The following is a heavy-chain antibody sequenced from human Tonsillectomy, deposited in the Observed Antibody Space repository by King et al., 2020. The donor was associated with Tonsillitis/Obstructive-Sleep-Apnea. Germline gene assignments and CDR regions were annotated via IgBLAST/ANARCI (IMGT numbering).Heavy chain of an antibody. D-gene: IGHD3-3*01. CDR3: ASHQTEFLEWLSPTSGYIDV. CDR2: INHSGST. J-gene: IGHJ6*03. CDR1: GGSFSGYY. Sequence: QVQLQQWGAGLLKPSETLSLTCAVYGGSFSGYYWNWLRQPTGKGLEWIGEINHSGSTSYNPSLKSRVTISMDSSKNQFSLKLSSVTAADTALYYCASHQTEFLEWLSPTSGYIDVWGKGTTVTVSS. V-gene: IGHV4-34*01.